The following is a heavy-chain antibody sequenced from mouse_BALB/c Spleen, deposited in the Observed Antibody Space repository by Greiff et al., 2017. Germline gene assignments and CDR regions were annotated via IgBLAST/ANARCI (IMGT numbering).Heavy chain of an antibody. Sequence: DVQLQESGPGLVKPSQSLSLTCSVTGYSITSGYYWNWIRQFPGNKLEWMGYISYDGSNNYNPSLKNRISITRDTSKNQFFLKLNSVTTEDTATYYCASEGRRGAYYAMDYWGQGTSVTVSS. V-gene: IGHV3-6*02. J-gene: IGHJ4*01. CDR3: ASEGRRGAYYAMDY. CDR2: ISYDGSN. D-gene: IGHD2-12*01. CDR1: GYSITSGYY.